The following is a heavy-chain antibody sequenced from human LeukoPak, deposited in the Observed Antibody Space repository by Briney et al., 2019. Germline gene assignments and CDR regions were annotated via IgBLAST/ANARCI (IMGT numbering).Heavy chain of an antibody. Sequence: TGGSLRLSCAASGFTFNNYAMSWVRQAPGKGLEWVSGISDSGFNTYYADSVKGRFTISRDNSMDTLYLQMNSRRAEDTAVYYCASRNLRGFEIYGTGWFYFDYWGQGCLVTVSS. CDR2: ISDSGFNT. V-gene: IGHV3-23*01. J-gene: IGHJ4*02. D-gene: IGHD6-19*01. CDR1: GFTFNNYA. CDR3: ASRNLRGFEIYGTGWFYFDY.